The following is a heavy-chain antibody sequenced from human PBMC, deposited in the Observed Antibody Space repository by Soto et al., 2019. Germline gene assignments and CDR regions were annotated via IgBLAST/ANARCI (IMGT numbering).Heavy chain of an antibody. CDR1: GFTFSSYA. V-gene: IGHV3-30-3*01. J-gene: IGHJ6*02. CDR3: ARELQDIVVVPAAPDYGMDV. D-gene: IGHD2-2*01. CDR2: ISYDGSNK. Sequence: PGGSLRLSCAASGFTFSSYAMHWVRQAPGKGLEWVAVISYDGSNKYYADSVKGRFTISRDNSKNTLYLQMNSLRAEDTAVYYCARELQDIVVVPAAPDYGMDVWGQGTTVTVSS.